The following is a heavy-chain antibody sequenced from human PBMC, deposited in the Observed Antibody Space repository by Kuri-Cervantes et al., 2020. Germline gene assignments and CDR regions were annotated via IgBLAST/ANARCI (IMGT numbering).Heavy chain of an antibody. CDR1: GFTFRSYA. D-gene: IGHD3-22*01. V-gene: IGHV3-23*01. Sequence: GGSLRLSCAASGFTFRSYAMSWVRQAPGKGLEWVATISDSGDITWYGDSVKGRFTISRDNSKNTLYLQMNSLRAEDTAVYYCARRSWESRGLSNWYFDLWGRGTLVTVSS. CDR2: ISDSGDIT. CDR3: ARRSWESRGLSNWYFDL. J-gene: IGHJ2*01.